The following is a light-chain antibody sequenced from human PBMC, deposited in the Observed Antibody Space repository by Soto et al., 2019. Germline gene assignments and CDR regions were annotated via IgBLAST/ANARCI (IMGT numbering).Light chain of an antibody. V-gene: IGLV1-40*01. J-gene: IGLJ3*02. CDR2: GNS. CDR1: SSNIGAGYN. Sequence: QSVLTQPPSVSGAPGQRVTISFTGSSSNIGAGYNIHWYQQLPGTAPKLLIYGNSNRPSGVPDRFSGSKSGTSASLAITGLQAEDEADYYCQSYASSLSGWVFGGGTKLTVL. CDR3: QSYASSLSGWV.